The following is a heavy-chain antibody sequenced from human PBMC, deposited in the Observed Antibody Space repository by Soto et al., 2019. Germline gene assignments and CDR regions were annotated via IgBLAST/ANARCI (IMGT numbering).Heavy chain of an antibody. CDR3: AKTTDGWFSAFEI. J-gene: IGHJ3*02. CDR1: GGSISSYY. V-gene: IGHV3-23*01. CDR2: ISGSGTTA. Sequence: ETLSLTCTVSGGSISSYYWSWVRQAPWKGLEWVSAISGSGTTAYYADSVKGRFTFSRDNSKKTMYLQMNSLRAEDTAVYYCAKTTDGWFSAFEIWGQGTMVTVSS. D-gene: IGHD6-19*01.